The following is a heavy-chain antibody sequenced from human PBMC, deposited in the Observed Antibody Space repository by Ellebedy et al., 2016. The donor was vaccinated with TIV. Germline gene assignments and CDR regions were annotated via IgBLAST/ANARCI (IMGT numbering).Heavy chain of an antibody. D-gene: IGHD3-10*02. CDR2: IYYSGST. CDR1: GGSISSYY. Sequence: SETLSLTCTVSGGSISSYYWSWIRQPPGKGLEWIGYIYYSGSTNYNPSLKSRVTISADTSKNQFSLKLSSVTAADTAVYYCARDLFTNWFDPWGQGTLVTVSS. J-gene: IGHJ5*02. V-gene: IGHV4-59*01. CDR3: ARDLFTNWFDP.